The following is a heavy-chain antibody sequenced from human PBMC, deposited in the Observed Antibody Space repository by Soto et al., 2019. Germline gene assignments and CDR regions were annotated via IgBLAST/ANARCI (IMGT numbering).Heavy chain of an antibody. CDR1: GFTFSSYA. Sequence: GGSLKLSCAASGFTFSSYAMSWVRQAPGKGLEWVSAISGSGGSTYYADSVKGRFTISRDNSKNTLYLQMNSLRAEDTAVYYCAKVPAVVVVAAGWFDPWGQGTLVTVSS. J-gene: IGHJ5*02. D-gene: IGHD2-15*01. V-gene: IGHV3-23*01. CDR3: AKVPAVVVVAAGWFDP. CDR2: ISGSGGST.